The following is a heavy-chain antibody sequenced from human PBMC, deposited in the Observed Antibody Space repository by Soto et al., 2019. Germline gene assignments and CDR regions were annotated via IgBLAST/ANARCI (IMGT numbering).Heavy chain of an antibody. CDR3: AKDRDRYCGGGSCYTIFDY. D-gene: IGHD2-15*01. CDR2: ISYDGSNN. CDR1: GFTFSSYG. J-gene: IGHJ4*02. Sequence: QVQLVESGGGVVQPGRSLRLSCAASGFTFSSYGMHWVRQAPGKGLEWVAVISYDGSNNYYADSVKGRFTISRDNSKNTLNLQMNSLRAEDSAVYYCAKDRDRYCGGGSCYTIFDYWGQGTLVTVSS. V-gene: IGHV3-30*18.